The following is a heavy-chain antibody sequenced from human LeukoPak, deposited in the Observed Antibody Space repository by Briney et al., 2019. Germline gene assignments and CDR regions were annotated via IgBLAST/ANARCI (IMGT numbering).Heavy chain of an antibody. CDR3: ARSGSYYSNWFDP. D-gene: IGHD1-26*01. V-gene: IGHV4-34*01. J-gene: IGHJ5*02. Sequence: SETLSLTCAVYGGSFSGYYWSWIRQPPGKGLEWIGEINHSESTNYNPSLKSRVTISVDTSKNQFSLKLSSVTAADTAVYYCARSGSYYSNWFDPWGQGTLVTVSS. CDR2: INHSEST. CDR1: GGSFSGYY.